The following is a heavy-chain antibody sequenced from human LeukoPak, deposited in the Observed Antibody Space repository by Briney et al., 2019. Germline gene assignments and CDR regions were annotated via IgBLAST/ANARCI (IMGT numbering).Heavy chain of an antibody. Sequence: ASVKVSCKASGYTFTSYGISWVRQAPGQELEWMGWISAYNGNTNYAQKLQGRVTMTTDTSTSTAYMELRSLRSDDTAVYYCARDPRQRSSRPNWFDPWGQGTLVTVSS. V-gene: IGHV1-18*01. CDR3: ARDPRQRSSRPNWFDP. J-gene: IGHJ5*02. CDR1: GYTFTSYG. CDR2: ISAYNGNT. D-gene: IGHD6-13*01.